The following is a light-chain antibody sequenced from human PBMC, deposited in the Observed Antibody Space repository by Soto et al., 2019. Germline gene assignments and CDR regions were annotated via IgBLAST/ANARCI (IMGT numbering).Light chain of an antibody. CDR2: DAS. V-gene: IGKV1-13*02. Sequence: IQLTQSPSSLSASVGDRVTMTCRASQGISSALAWYQQKPWKAPNLLIYDASSLESGVPSRFSGSESGTDFTLNISSLQPEDLATYYTTQFNSYPLTFDGGTKVEIK. J-gene: IGKJ4*01. CDR3: TQFNSYPLT. CDR1: QGISSA.